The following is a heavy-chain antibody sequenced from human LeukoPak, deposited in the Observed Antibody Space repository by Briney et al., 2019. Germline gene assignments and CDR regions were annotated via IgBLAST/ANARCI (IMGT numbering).Heavy chain of an antibody. D-gene: IGHD3-22*01. J-gene: IGHJ4*02. CDR1: GFTFSSYA. Sequence: GGSLRLSCAASGFTFSSYAMSWVRQAPGKGLEWVSAISGSGGSTYYADSVKGRFTISRDNSMNTLYLQMNSLRAEDTAVYYCAKDHARDSSGYYYSHYWGQGTLVTVSS. CDR2: ISGSGGST. V-gene: IGHV3-23*01. CDR3: AKDHARDSSGYYYSHY.